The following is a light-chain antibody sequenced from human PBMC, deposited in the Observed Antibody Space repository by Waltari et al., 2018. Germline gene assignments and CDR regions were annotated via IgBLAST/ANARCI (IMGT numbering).Light chain of an antibody. J-gene: IGKJ4*01. V-gene: IGKV4-1*01. CDR3: QQYFSAPLT. Sequence: IVMTQSPDSLAVSVGDRVTISCKSSQRLLYTTNNMNYLAWYQKKPGQSPKLILYGASTRQSGTPDRFSGSASGTDFTLTINGFQAEDVAVYYCQQYFSAPLTFGGGTKVGIK. CDR2: GAS. CDR1: QRLLYTTNNMNY.